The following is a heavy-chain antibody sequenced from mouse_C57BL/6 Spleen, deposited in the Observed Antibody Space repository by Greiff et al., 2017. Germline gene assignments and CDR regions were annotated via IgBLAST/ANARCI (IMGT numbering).Heavy chain of an antibody. D-gene: IGHD6-1*01. V-gene: IGHV5-4*01. J-gene: IGHJ4*01. CDR1: GFTFSSYS. CDR3: ARDNNGVVMEY. Sequence: EVKLVESGGGLVKPGGSLTLSCAASGFTFSSYSMSWVRQTPENRLEWVATISDGGSYTYYPDNVKGRFTISRDNAKNNQYLQMSHLKSEDTAMYYCARDNNGVVMEYWGQGTSVTVSS. CDR2: ISDGGSYT.